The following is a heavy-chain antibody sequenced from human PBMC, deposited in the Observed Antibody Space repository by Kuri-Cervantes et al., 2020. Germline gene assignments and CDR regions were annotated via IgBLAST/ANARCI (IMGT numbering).Heavy chain of an antibody. D-gene: IGHD3-16*01. V-gene: IGHV3-21*04. CDR2: ISSSSSYI. CDR1: GFTFDDYA. CDR3: AKPDYYDGESPD. J-gene: IGHJ4*02. Sequence: GGSLRLSCAASGFTFDDYAMHWVRQAPGKGLEWVSSISSSSSYIYYADSVKGRFTISRDNAKNSLYLQMNSLITEDTAVYYCAKPDYYDGESPDWGQGTMVTVSS.